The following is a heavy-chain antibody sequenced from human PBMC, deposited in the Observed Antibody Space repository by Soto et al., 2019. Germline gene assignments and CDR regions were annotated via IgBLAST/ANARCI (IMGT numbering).Heavy chain of an antibody. V-gene: IGHV4-34*09. J-gene: IGHJ4*02. CDR2: INHSGST. CDR3: ARVRGGGPFDD. Sequence: SETLSLTCAVYGGSFSGYYWSWIRQTPGKGLEWIGEINHSGSTYYNPSLKSRVTISVDTSKNQFSLKLTSVTAADTAVYYCARVRGGGPFDDWGQGTLVTVSS. D-gene: IGHD1-26*01. CDR1: GGSFSGYY.